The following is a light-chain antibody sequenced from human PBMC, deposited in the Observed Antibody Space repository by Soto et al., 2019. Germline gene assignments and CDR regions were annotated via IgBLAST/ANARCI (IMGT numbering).Light chain of an antibody. CDR1: QSVSSY. V-gene: IGKV3-11*01. J-gene: IGKJ2*01. CDR3: QQRSDWPYT. Sequence: EIVLSQSPATLSLSPGERATLSCRASQSVSSYLAWYQQTPGQAPRLLIYDASNRATGIPARFSGSGSGTDFTLIISSLEPEDFAVYYCQQRSDWPYTFGQGTKLEI. CDR2: DAS.